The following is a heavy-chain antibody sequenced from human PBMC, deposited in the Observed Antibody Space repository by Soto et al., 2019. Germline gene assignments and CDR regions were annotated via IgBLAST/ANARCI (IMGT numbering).Heavy chain of an antibody. CDR1: GLSLSTSGMC. Sequence: SGPTLVNPTQTLTLSCTFSGLSLSTSGMCVSWIRQPPGKALEWLARIDWDDDKYYSTSLKTRLTISKDTSKNQVVLTMTNMEPVDTATYYYARKSTPGYCSGGSCLDNYNYYMDVWGKGTTVTVA. CDR2: IDWDDDK. J-gene: IGHJ6*03. V-gene: IGHV2-70*11. D-gene: IGHD2-15*01. CDR3: ARKSTPGYCSGGSCLDNYNYYMDV.